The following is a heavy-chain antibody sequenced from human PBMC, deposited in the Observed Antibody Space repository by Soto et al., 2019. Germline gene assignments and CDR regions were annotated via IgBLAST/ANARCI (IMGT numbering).Heavy chain of an antibody. Sequence: SSETLSLTCTVSGGSISSSSYYWGWIRQPPGKGLEWIGSIYYSGSTYYNPSLKSRVTISVDTSKNQFSLKLSSVTAADTAVYYCASTDYYDSSGRAFDIWGQGTMVTVSS. CDR3: ASTDYYDSSGRAFDI. V-gene: IGHV4-39*01. CDR1: GGSISSSSYY. J-gene: IGHJ3*02. D-gene: IGHD3-22*01. CDR2: IYYSGST.